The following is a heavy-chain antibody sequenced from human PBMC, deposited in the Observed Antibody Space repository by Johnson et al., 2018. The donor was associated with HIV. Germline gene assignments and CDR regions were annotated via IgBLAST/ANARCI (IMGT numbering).Heavy chain of an antibody. D-gene: IGHD6-13*01. CDR1: GFTFDDYA. CDR3: VRRPFGAAPGADAFDI. Sequence: VQLVESGGGVVQPGRSMRLSCAASGFTFDDYAMHWVRQAPGKGLEWVANIKQDGSEKYYVDSVKGRFTISRDNSKNTLYLQMNSLRAQDTALYYCVRRPFGAAPGADAFDIWGQGTMVTVSS. V-gene: IGHV3-7*01. J-gene: IGHJ3*02. CDR2: IKQDGSEK.